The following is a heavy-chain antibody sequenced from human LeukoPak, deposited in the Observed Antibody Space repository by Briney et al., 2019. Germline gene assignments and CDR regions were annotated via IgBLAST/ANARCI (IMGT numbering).Heavy chain of an antibody. V-gene: IGHV3-23*01. J-gene: IGHJ4*02. Sequence: GGSLRLSCAASGFTFSNDGMTWVRQVPGKGLQWVSSISGSGGSTYYADSVKGRFTTTRDTYKTTLYLKLNSLSEDDAAVYYCGKDRGGSDYWGQGTLVTVSS. CDR1: GFTFSNDG. CDR3: GKDRGGSDY. D-gene: IGHD1-26*01. CDR2: ISGSGGST.